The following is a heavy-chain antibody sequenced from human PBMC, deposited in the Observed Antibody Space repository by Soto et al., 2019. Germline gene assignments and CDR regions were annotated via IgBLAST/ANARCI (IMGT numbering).Heavy chain of an antibody. CDR2: ISGSGGST. CDR3: RSSWSDYYYYGMDV. CDR1: GFIFSNFA. V-gene: IGHV3-23*01. J-gene: IGHJ6*02. Sequence: GGSLRLSCAASGFIFSNFAMSWVRQAPGKGLEWVSAISGSGGSTYYADSVKGRFTISRDNSKNTLYLQMNSLRAEDTAVYYCRSSWSDYYYYGMDVWGQGTTVTVSS. D-gene: IGHD6-13*01.